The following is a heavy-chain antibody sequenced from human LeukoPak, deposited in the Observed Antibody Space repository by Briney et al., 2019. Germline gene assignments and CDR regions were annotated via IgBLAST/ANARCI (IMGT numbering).Heavy chain of an antibody. D-gene: IGHD2-15*01. Sequence: PGRSLRLSCAASGFTFDDYAMHWVRQAPGKGLEWVSGISWNSGSIGYADSVKGRFTISRDNAESSLYLQMNSLRAEDTALYYCVKVTVAGFVDYWGQGTLVTVSS. CDR3: VKVTVAGFVDY. CDR2: ISWNSGSI. V-gene: IGHV3-9*01. J-gene: IGHJ4*02. CDR1: GFTFDDYA.